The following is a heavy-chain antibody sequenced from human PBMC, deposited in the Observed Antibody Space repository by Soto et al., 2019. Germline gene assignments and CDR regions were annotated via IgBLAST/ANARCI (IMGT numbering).Heavy chain of an antibody. J-gene: IGHJ4*02. D-gene: IGHD3-3*01. CDR2: IKDSGGRK. CDR3: ASFLLTSYYDFWSGYYDDY. V-gene: IGHV3-23*01. Sequence: SGGSLRLSCAASGFTFSSYAMSWVRQAPGKGLEWVAAIKDSGGRKYYADSVKGRFTISRDNAKNTLYLQMNSLRAEDTAVYYCASFLLTSYYDFWSGYYDDYWGQGTLVTVSS. CDR1: GFTFSSYA.